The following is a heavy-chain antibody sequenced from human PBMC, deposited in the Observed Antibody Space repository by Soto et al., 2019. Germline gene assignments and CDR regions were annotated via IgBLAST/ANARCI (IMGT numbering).Heavy chain of an antibody. CDR2: ISGSGVST. D-gene: IGHD6-13*01. CDR1: GLTFSSYA. CDR3: AKDHVAYSSSWYVDY. Sequence: GGSLRLSCAASGLTFSSYAMSWVRQAPGKGLGWSPAISGSGVSTYYADSVKGGFTFSRDNPKNTLYLQMTRLRAEDTAIYYCAKDHVAYSSSWYVDYWGQGTLVTVSS. J-gene: IGHJ4*02. V-gene: IGHV3-23*01.